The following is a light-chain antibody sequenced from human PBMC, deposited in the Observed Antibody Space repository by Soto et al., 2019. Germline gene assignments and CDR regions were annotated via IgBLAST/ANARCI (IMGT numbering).Light chain of an antibody. V-gene: IGKV3-20*01. J-gene: IGKJ4*01. CDR1: QSVNSGY. CDR2: GAS. CDR3: QQYGSSPLT. Sequence: EIVLTQSPGTLSLSPGERATLSCRASQSVNSGYLAWYQQKPGQAPRLLIYGASSRATGIPDRFSGSGSGTDFTLTIGRLEPEDFAVYYCQQYGSSPLTFGGGTKVEIK.